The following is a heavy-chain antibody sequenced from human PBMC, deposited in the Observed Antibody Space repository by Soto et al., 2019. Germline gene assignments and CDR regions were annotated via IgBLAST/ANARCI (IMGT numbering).Heavy chain of an antibody. CDR3: ARAPVVPAANAFDI. Sequence: SVKVSCKASGCTFSSYAISWVRQAPGQGLEWMGGIIPIFGTANYAQKFQGRVTITADESTSTAYMELSSLRSEDTAVYYCARAPVVPAANAFDIWGQGTMVTVSS. CDR2: IIPIFGTA. CDR1: GCTFSSYA. J-gene: IGHJ3*02. V-gene: IGHV1-69*13. D-gene: IGHD2-2*01.